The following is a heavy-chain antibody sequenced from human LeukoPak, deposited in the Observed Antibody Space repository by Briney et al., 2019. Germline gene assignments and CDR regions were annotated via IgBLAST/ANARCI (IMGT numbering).Heavy chain of an antibody. CDR1: RYSFTGYY. Sequence: GASVKVSCKASRYSFTGYYIPWVRQTPGQKLEWMGWINPNKGGTNVAQKFQDRVTMATDTSISTAYMELSRLRSDGTAVYYCAIDQNFHDSRGHYGIDYWGQGTLVTVSA. CDR2: INPNKGGT. J-gene: IGHJ4*02. D-gene: IGHD3-22*01. CDR3: AIDQNFHDSRGHYGIDY. V-gene: IGHV1-2*02.